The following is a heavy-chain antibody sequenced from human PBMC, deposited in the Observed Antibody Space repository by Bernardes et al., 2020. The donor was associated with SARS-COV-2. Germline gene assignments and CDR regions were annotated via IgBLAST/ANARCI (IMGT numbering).Heavy chain of an antibody. CDR1: GFTFSDYW. CDR2: IKPDGSQK. J-gene: IGHJ4*02. CDR3: VGWGAHHC. Sequence: GGSLRLSCAASGFTFSDYWMSWVRQAPGKGLEWVAHIKPDGSQKFYVDSVKGRFTISRDNANNSLYLQMNSLGAEDTALYYCVGWGAHHCWGQGTLVTVSS. D-gene: IGHD1-26*01. V-gene: IGHV3-7*01.